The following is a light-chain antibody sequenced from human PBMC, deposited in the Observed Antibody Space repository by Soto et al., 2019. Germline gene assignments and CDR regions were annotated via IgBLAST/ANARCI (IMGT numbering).Light chain of an antibody. CDR2: GAS. CDR1: QSVRSNY. J-gene: IGKJ1*01. V-gene: IGKV3-20*01. CDR3: QQYGSSPLT. Sequence: IVLTQSPGTLSLSPGDRATLSCRASQSVRSNYVARYQQRPGQAPRLLIYGASTRATGIPERFSGSGSGTDFTLTISRLEPEDFAVFYCQQYGSSPLTFGQGTKVEIK.